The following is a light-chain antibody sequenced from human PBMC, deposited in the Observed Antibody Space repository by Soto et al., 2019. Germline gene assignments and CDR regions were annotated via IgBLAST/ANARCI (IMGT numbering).Light chain of an antibody. CDR2: DAS. CDR3: QQRSSWPWT. J-gene: IGKJ1*01. CDR1: QSVSSY. Sequence: PGERATLSCRASQSVSSYLAWYQQKPGQSPRLLIYDASKRATDIPARFSGSGSGTDFTLTISSLEPEDFAVYYCQQRSSWPWTFGQGTKVEIK. V-gene: IGKV3-11*01.